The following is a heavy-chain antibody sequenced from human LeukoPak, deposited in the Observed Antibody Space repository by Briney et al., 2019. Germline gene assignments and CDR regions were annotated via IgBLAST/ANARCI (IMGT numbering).Heavy chain of an antibody. CDR2: IKSKTDGGTT. J-gene: IGHJ4*02. D-gene: IGHD4-17*01. CDR3: TTGEWGESAVDYGDLFDY. Sequence: GGSLRLSCAASGFTFSNAWMSWVRQAPGKGLEWVGRIKSKTDGGTTDYAAPVKGRFTISRDDSKNTLYLQMNSLKTEDTAVYYCTTGEWGESAVDYGDLFDYWGQGTLVAVSS. CDR1: GFTFSNAW. V-gene: IGHV3-15*01.